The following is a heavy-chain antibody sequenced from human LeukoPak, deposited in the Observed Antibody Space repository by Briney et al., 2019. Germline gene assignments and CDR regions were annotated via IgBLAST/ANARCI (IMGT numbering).Heavy chain of an antibody. Sequence: SETLSLTCTVSGGSISSSSYYWGWIRQPPGKGLEWIGSIYYSGGTYYNPSLKSRVTISVDTSKNQFSLKLSSVTAADTAVYYCARLSSAIPHYWGQGTLVTVSS. CDR2: IYYSGGT. CDR1: GGSISSSSYY. CDR3: ARLSSAIPHY. J-gene: IGHJ4*02. V-gene: IGHV4-39*01. D-gene: IGHD2-2*02.